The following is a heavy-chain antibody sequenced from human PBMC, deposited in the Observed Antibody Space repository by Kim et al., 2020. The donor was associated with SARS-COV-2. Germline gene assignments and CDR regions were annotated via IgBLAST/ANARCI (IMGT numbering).Heavy chain of an antibody. J-gene: IGHJ4*02. CDR3: ARDGYCSGGSCYQFHY. Sequence: SRMSRGTISVDTSKNQFSLKLRSVTAADTAVYYCARDGYCSGGSCYQFHYWGQGTLVTVSS. V-gene: IGHV4-31*02. D-gene: IGHD2-15*01.